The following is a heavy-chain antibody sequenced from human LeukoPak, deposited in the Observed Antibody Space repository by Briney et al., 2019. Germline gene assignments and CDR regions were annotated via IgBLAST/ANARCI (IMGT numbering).Heavy chain of an antibody. J-gene: IGHJ6*02. V-gene: IGHV4-39*07. Sequence: SETLSLTCTVSGGSISSSSYYWGWIRQPPGKGLEWIGSIYYSGSTYYNPSLKSRVTISVDTSKNQFSLKLSSVTAADTAVYYCARDGSGGSRFAPYYYYGMDVWGQGTTVTVSS. D-gene: IGHD2-15*01. CDR3: ARDGSGGSRFAPYYYYGMDV. CDR2: IYYSGST. CDR1: GGSISSSSYY.